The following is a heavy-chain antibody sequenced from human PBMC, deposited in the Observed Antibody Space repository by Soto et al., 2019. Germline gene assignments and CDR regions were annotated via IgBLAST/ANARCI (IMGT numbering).Heavy chain of an antibody. CDR2: INHSGST. V-gene: IGHV4-34*01. CDR1: GGSFSGYY. CDR3: ARVRPDYGSGSYFDAFDI. D-gene: IGHD3-10*01. Sequence: PSETLSLTCAVYGGSFSGYYWSWIRQPPGKGLEWIGEINHSGSTNYNPSLKSRVTISVDTSKNQFSLKLSSVTAADTAVYYCARVRPDYGSGSYFDAFDIWGQGTMVTV. J-gene: IGHJ3*02.